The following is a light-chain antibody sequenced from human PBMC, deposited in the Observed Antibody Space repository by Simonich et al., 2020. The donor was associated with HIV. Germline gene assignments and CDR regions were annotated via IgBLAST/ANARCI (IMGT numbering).Light chain of an antibody. CDR3: YSTDSSGTLWV. Sequence: SYELTQPPLVSVSPGQTARITCSGDALPEKHAYWYQQKSGQAPVLVIYEDNKRPSGIPERFTGSRSGTMATLTISGAQVEDEADYYCYSTDSSGTLWVFGGGTKLTVL. CDR1: ALPEKH. J-gene: IGLJ3*02. V-gene: IGLV3-10*01. CDR2: EDN.